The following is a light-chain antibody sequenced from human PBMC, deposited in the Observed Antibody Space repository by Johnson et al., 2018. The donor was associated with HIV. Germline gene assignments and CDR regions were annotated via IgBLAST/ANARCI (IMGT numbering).Light chain of an antibody. CDR3: GTWDSSLSAGV. CDR1: SSDIGNND. CDR2: DNN. V-gene: IGLV1-51*01. J-gene: IGLJ1*01. Sequence: QSELTQPPSVSAAPGQKVTISCSGSSSDIGNNDVSWYQQLPGTAPKLLIYDNNKRPSGIPDRFSVPTSGTSATLGITGLLAGDEADYYCGTWDSSLSAGVFGTGTKVTVL.